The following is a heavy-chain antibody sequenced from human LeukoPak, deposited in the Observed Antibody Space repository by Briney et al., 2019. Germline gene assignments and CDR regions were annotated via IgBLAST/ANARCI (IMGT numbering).Heavy chain of an antibody. Sequence: SETLSLTCTVSGGSISSSSYYWGWIRQPPGKGLEWIGSIYYSGSTYYNPSLKSRVTISVDTSKNQFSLKLSSVTAADTAVYYCARRSLMGYYDSSGYYSDYWGQGTLVTVSS. D-gene: IGHD3-22*01. CDR1: GGSISSSSYY. J-gene: IGHJ4*02. CDR2: IYYSGST. V-gene: IGHV4-39*01. CDR3: ARRSLMGYYDSSGYYSDY.